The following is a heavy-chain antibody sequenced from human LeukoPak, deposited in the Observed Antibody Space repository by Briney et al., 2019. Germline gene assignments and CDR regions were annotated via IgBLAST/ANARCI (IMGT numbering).Heavy chain of an antibody. Sequence: GGSLRLSCAASGFTFSNYAMHWVRQAPGKGLEWVALILYDGSNKYYADFVKGRFTISRDSSKNTLYLQMNSLGAEDTAVYYCARDTSVTTNQNDYWGQGTLVTVSS. J-gene: IGHJ4*02. V-gene: IGHV3-30-3*01. CDR2: ILYDGSNK. CDR1: GFTFSNYA. D-gene: IGHD4-11*01. CDR3: ARDTSVTTNQNDY.